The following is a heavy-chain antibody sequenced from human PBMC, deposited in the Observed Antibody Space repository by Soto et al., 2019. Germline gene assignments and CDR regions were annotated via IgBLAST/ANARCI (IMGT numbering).Heavy chain of an antibody. D-gene: IGHD6-13*01. CDR2: ISGSGGST. CDR1: GFTFSSYA. CDR3: AKDTLYSSSWYDGDWFDP. Sequence: GGSLRLSCAASGFTFSSYAMSWVRQAPGKGLEWVSAISGSGGSTYYADSVKGRFTISRDNSKNTLYLQMNSLRAEDTAVYYCAKDTLYSSSWYDGDWFDPWGQGTLVTVSS. V-gene: IGHV3-23*01. J-gene: IGHJ5*02.